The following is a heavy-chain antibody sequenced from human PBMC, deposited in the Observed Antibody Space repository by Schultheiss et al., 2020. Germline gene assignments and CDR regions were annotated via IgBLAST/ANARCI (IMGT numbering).Heavy chain of an antibody. V-gene: IGHV2-5*02. CDR3: AHRRDGSGDGDAFDI. D-gene: IGHD3-10*01. CDR1: GFSLSTSGMS. CDR2: IYWDDDK. J-gene: IGHJ3*02. Sequence: SGPTLVKPTQTLTLTCTFSGFSLSTSGMSVGWIRQPPGKALEWLALIYWDDDKRYSPSLKSRLTITKDTSKNQVVLTMTNMDPVDTATYYCAHRRDGSGDGDAFDIWGQGTMVTVSS.